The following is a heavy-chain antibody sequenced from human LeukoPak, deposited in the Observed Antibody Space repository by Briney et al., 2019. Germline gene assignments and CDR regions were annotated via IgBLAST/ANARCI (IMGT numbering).Heavy chain of an antibody. Sequence: SSETLSLTCTVSGASISNSTFYGSWIRQPPGKGLEWIGSIFDGGATYYNPSLRSRVTLSIDTSNNRFSLKLTSVTAADTALYYCAKEPLWFGALSVEGWYFDLWARGTLVTVSS. CDR3: AKEPLWFGALSVEGWYFDL. J-gene: IGHJ2*01. CDR2: IFDGGAT. D-gene: IGHD3-10*01. CDR1: GASISNSTFY. V-gene: IGHV4-39*07.